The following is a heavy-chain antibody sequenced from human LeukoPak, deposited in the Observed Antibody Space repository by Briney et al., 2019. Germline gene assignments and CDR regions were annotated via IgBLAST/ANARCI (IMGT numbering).Heavy chain of an antibody. CDR3: ARGGRFGLRFLEWLSKRDAFDI. CDR1: GGSISSSSYY. D-gene: IGHD3-3*01. Sequence: PSETLSLTCTVSGGSISSSSYYWGWIRQPPGRGLEWIGSIYYSGSTYYNPSLKSRVTISVDTSKNQFSLKLSSVTAADTAVYYCARGGRFGLRFLEWLSKRDAFDIWGQGTMVTVSS. CDR2: IYYSGST. J-gene: IGHJ3*02. V-gene: IGHV4-39*07.